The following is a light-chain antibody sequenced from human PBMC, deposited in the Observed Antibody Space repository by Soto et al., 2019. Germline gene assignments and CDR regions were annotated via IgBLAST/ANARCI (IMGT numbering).Light chain of an antibody. CDR2: GAS. V-gene: IGKV3-20*01. Sequence: EIVLTQSPGTLSLSLGERATLSCRASQSVSSSFLAWYQQKPGQAPRLLIYGASSRATGIPDRFSGSGSGTDFTLTISRLEPEDFAVYYCQQYGISPIFTFGPGTKVDIK. CDR1: QSVSSSF. J-gene: IGKJ3*01. CDR3: QQYGISPIFT.